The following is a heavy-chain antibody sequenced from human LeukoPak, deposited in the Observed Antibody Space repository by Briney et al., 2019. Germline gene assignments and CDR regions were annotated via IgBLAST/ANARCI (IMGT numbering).Heavy chain of an antibody. V-gene: IGHV4-59*01. CDR3: ARDPGSRGYSYDEPYYYYGMDV. CDR2: IYYSGST. Sequence: SETLSLTCTVSGGSISSYYWSWIRQPPGKGLEWIGYIYYSGSTNYNPSLKSRVTISVDTSKNQFSLKLSSVTAADTAVYYCARDPGSRGYSYDEPYYYYGMDVWGQGTTVTVSS. CDR1: GGSISSYY. J-gene: IGHJ6*02. D-gene: IGHD5-18*01.